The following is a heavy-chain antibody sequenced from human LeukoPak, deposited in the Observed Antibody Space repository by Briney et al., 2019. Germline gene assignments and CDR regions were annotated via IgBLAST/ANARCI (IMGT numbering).Heavy chain of an antibody. Sequence: GASVKVSCKASGYTFTSYGISWVRQAPGQGLEWMGWISAYNGNTNYAQKLQGRVTMTTDTSTSTAYMELRSLRSDDTAVYYCASAEYDFWSGQNWFDPWGQGTLVTVSS. CDR1: GYTFTSYG. CDR2: ISAYNGNT. D-gene: IGHD3-3*01. CDR3: ASAEYDFWSGQNWFDP. V-gene: IGHV1-18*01. J-gene: IGHJ5*02.